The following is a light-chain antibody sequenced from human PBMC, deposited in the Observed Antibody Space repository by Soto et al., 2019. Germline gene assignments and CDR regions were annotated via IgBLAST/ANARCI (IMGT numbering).Light chain of an antibody. J-gene: IGKJ5*01. CDR1: QRISSN. CDR2: GVS. CDR3: QQYKNWPAIT. Sequence: DIVLTQSPGTLSLSPGESATLSCRASQRISSNLAWYQRKPGQAPRLLIYGVSTRATGVPARFSGGGSGTEFTLTISSLQSEDFAVYYCQQYKNWPAITFGQGTRLEIK. V-gene: IGKV3-15*01.